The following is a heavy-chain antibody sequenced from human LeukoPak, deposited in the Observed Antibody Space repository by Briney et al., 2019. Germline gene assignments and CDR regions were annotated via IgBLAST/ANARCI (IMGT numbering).Heavy chain of an antibody. J-gene: IGHJ4*02. CDR2: IWYDGSNK. Sequence: GGSLRLSCAASGFTFSSYGMHWVRQAPGKGLEWVAVIWYDGSNKYYADSVKGRFTISRDNSKNTLYLQMNSLGAEDTAVYYCARMPSGYSGYDTGSLDYWGQGTLVTVSS. V-gene: IGHV3-33*01. D-gene: IGHD5-12*01. CDR3: ARMPSGYSGYDTGSLDY. CDR1: GFTFSSYG.